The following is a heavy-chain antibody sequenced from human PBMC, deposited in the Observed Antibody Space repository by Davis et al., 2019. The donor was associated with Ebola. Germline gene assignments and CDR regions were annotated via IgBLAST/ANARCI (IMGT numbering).Heavy chain of an antibody. CDR2: INHSGRT. CDR1: GGSFSGYY. Sequence: PSETLSLTCAVYGGSFSGYYWSWIRQPPGKGLEWIGEINHSGRTNYNPSLKSRVTISVDTSKNQFSLKLSSVTAADTAGYYCARGQGQLALFSTRGNYYYMDVWGKGTTVTVSS. V-gene: IGHV4-34*01. D-gene: IGHD6-13*01. CDR3: ARGQGQLALFSTRGNYYYMDV. J-gene: IGHJ6*03.